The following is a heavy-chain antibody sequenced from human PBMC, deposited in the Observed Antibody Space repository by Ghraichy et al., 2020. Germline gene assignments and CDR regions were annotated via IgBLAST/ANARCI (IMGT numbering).Heavy chain of an antibody. CDR2: ISGSGGST. J-gene: IGHJ2*01. V-gene: IGHV3-23*01. CDR3: AKAGSGYSSSWFPGWYFDL. Sequence: GGSLRLSCAASGFTFSSYAMSWVRQAPGKGLEWVSAISGSGGSTYYADSVKGRFTISRDNSKNTLYLQMKSLRAEDTAVYYCAKAGSGYSSSWFPGWYFDLWGRGTLVTVSS. D-gene: IGHD6-13*01. CDR1: GFTFSSYA.